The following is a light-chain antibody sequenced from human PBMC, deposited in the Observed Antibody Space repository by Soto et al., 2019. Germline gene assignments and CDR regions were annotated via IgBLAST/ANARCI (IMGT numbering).Light chain of an antibody. CDR1: QSVSSSY. Sequence: VFTQSPRTLSLYPGERATLSCTASQSVSSSYLAWYQQKPGQAPRLLIYGASSRATGIPDRFSGSGSGTDFTLTISRLEPEDFAVYYCQQRSNWLTFGGGTKVDIK. V-gene: IGKV3D-20*02. J-gene: IGKJ4*01. CDR2: GAS. CDR3: QQRSNWLT.